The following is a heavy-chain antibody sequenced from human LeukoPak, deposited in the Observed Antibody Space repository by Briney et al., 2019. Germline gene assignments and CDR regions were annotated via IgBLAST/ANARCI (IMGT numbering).Heavy chain of an antibody. V-gene: IGHV1-46*01. CDR3: AMIYRYPDAFDI. J-gene: IGHJ3*02. CDR1: GYTFTSYY. D-gene: IGHD1-14*01. CDR2: INPSGGST. Sequence: GASVKVSCKASGYTFTSYYMHWVRQAPGQGLEWMGIINPSGGSTGYAQKFQGRVTITADESTSTAYMELSSLRSEDTAVYYCAMIYRYPDAFDIWGQGTMVTVSS.